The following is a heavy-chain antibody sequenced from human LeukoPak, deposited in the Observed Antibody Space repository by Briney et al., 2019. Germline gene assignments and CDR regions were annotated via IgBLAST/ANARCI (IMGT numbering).Heavy chain of an antibody. CDR1: GGSISSYY. J-gene: IGHJ3*02. Sequence: PSETLSLTCTVSGGSISSYYLSWIRQPPGKGLEWIGYIYYSGSTNCNPSVKSRVAMSVDTSKKQFSLKLSSLTAADTAVYYCARGGTAVLAPYAFDIWGQGAMVTVSS. D-gene: IGHD4-23*01. V-gene: IGHV4-59*01. CDR3: ARGGTAVLAPYAFDI. CDR2: IYYSGST.